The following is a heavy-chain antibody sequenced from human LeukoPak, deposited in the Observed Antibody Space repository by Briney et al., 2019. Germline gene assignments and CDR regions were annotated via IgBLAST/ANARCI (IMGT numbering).Heavy chain of an antibody. V-gene: IGHV4-59*01. CDR2: IYYSGST. CDR1: GGSISSYY. Sequence: SETLSLTCTVSGGSISSYYWSWIRQPPGRGLEWIGYIYYSGSTNYNPSLKSRVAISVDTSKNQFSLKLSSVTAADTAVYYCARDLSGGHSGYDYWFDPWGQGTLVTVSS. CDR3: ARDLSGGHSGYDYWFDP. J-gene: IGHJ5*02. D-gene: IGHD5-12*01.